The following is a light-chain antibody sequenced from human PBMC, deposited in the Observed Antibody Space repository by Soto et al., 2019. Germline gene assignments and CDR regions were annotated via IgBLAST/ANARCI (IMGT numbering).Light chain of an antibody. CDR2: KAS. CDR1: QSISSW. CDR3: QQYNSYPIT. V-gene: IGKV1-5*03. Sequence: DIQMTRSPSSLSASVLDRVTITFRASQSISSWLAWYQQKPGKAPKLLIYKASSLESGVPSRFSGSGSGTEFTLTISSLQPDDFATYYCQQYNSYPITFGQGTRLEIK. J-gene: IGKJ5*01.